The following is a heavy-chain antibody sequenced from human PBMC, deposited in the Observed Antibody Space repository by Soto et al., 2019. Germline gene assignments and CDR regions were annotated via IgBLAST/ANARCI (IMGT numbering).Heavy chain of an antibody. CDR2: TRNKANSYTT. CDR1: GFTFSDHY. Sequence: GGSLRLSCAASGFTFSDHYMDWVRQAPGKGLEWVGRTRNKANSYTTEYAASVKGRFTISRDDSKNSLYLQMNSLKTEDTAVYYCARENSGKTWIQLWSNWFDPWGQGTLVTVSS. CDR3: ARENSGKTWIQLWSNWFDP. J-gene: IGHJ5*02. D-gene: IGHD5-18*01. V-gene: IGHV3-72*01.